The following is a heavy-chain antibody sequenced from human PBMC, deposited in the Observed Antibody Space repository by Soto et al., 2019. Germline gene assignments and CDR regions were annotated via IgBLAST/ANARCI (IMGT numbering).Heavy chain of an antibody. J-gene: IGHJ4*02. CDR1: GFTFSASW. V-gene: IGHV3-7*01. CDR2: INTDGSEK. Sequence: AGGSLRLSCAASGFTFSASWMNWVRQAPGKGLEWVAYINTDGSEKNYVDSVKGRFTISRDNAKKSLYLQMNSLRVEDTAVYYCARTPRLLDSWGQGTLVTVSS. D-gene: IGHD6-6*01. CDR3: ARTPRLLDS.